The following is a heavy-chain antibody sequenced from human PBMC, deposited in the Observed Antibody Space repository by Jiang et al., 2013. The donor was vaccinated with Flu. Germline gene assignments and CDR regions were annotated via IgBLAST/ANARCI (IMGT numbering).Heavy chain of an antibody. CDR3: AYEGRNYDFWSGPSYGMDV. D-gene: IGHD3-3*01. CDR2: MNPNSGNT. CDR1: GYTFTSYD. Sequence: VKVSCKASGYTFTSYDINWVRQATGQGLEWMGWMNPNSGNTGYAQKFQGRVTMTRNTSISTAYMELSSLRSEDTAVYYCAYEGRNYDFWSGPSYGMDVWGQGTTVTVSS. V-gene: IGHV1-8*01. J-gene: IGHJ6*02.